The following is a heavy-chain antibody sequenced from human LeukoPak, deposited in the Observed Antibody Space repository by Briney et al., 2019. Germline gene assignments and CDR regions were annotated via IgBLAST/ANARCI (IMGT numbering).Heavy chain of an antibody. CDR3: ASQYYDSSGSFPFDY. D-gene: IGHD3-22*01. CDR2: IYPGDSDT. Sequence: GESLKISCKASGYSFTNYWIGWVRQMPGKGLEWMGIIYPGDSDTRYSPSFQGQVTISADKSISTAYLQWSSLKASDTAMYYCASQYYDSSGSFPFDYWGQGTLVTVSS. J-gene: IGHJ4*02. CDR1: GYSFTNYW. V-gene: IGHV5-51*01.